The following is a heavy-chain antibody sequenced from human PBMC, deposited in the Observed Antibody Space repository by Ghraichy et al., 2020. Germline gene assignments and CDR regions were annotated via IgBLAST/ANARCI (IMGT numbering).Heavy chain of an antibody. V-gene: IGHV4-4*09. J-gene: IGHJ3*02. CDR3: ARRGPTTWDAFDI. CDR2: IYTSGST. Sequence: SETLSLTCTVSGGSISSYYWSWIRQPPGKGLEWIGYIYTSGSTNYNPSLKSRVTISVDTSKNQFSLKLSSVTAADTAVYYCARRGPTTWDAFDIWGQGTMVTVSS. CDR1: GGSISSYY. D-gene: IGHD4-17*01.